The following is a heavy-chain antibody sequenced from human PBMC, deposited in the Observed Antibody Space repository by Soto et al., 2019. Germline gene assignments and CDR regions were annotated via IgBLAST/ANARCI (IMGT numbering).Heavy chain of an antibody. V-gene: IGHV4-4*02. CDR1: GGSFTSNNW. Sequence: SETLSLTCAVSGGSFTSNNWWTWVRQPPGQGLEWIGEIYRTGSTNYNPSLKSRVTISLDKSENQFSLKVTSLTAADTAVSYCASRDPGTSVDYWGQGTLVTVSS. J-gene: IGHJ4*02. D-gene: IGHD1-7*01. CDR2: IYRTGST. CDR3: ASRDPGTSVDY.